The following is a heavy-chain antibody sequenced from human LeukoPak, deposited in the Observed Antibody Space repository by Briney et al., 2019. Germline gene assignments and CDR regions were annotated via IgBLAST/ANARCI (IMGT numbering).Heavy chain of an antibody. CDR3: ARDLQILVVPADYYYYGMDV. CDR2: INHSGST. J-gene: IGHJ6*04. CDR1: GGSFSGYY. D-gene: IGHD2-2*01. Sequence: SETLSLTCAVYGGSFSGYYWSWIRQPPGKGLEWIGEINHSGSTNYNPSLKSRVTISVDTSKNQFSLKLSSVTAADTAVYYCARDLQILVVPADYYYYGMDVWGKGTTVTVSS. V-gene: IGHV4-34*01.